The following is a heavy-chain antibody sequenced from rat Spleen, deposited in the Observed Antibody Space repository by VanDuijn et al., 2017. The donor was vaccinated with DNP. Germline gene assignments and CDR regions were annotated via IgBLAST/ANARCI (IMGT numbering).Heavy chain of an antibody. V-gene: IGHV5S13*01. J-gene: IGHJ2*01. Sequence: EVQLVESGGGLVQPGRSLKLSCAASGFTFSNYGMAWVRQAPTKGLERVASISTGGGNTYYRDSVKGRFTVSRDNAKSTLYLQMNSLKSEDTATNYCARRPFNYGSYFDYWGQGVMVTVSS. CDR3: ARRPFNYGSYFDY. CDR1: GFTFSNYG. D-gene: IGHD1-3*01. CDR2: ISTGGGNT.